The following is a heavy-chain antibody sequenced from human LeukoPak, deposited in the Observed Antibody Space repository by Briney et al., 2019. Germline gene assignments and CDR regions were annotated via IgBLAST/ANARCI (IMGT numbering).Heavy chain of an antibody. D-gene: IGHD1-26*01. CDR1: GASSSDYY. Sequence: SETLSLTCTVSGASSSDYYWSWIRQPPGKGLEWIAYVYDSGSTNYNFSLKSRVTISVDTSKKQFSLKLSSVTAADTAVYYCARGSGSYHSRLDSWGQGTLVTVPS. V-gene: IGHV4-59*08. CDR2: VYDSGST. J-gene: IGHJ4*02. CDR3: ARGSGSYHSRLDS.